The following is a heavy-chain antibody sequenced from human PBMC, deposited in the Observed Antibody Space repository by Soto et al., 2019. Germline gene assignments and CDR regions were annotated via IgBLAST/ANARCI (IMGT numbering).Heavy chain of an antibody. D-gene: IGHD3-16*01. J-gene: IGHJ4*02. Sequence: QVQLQESDPGLVKPPQTLSLTCTVSGGSISSGGYYWSWIRQYPGKGLEWIGYIYNRGSTYYNPSLQNRVTLSIDTSKNQFSLKLSSVTAADTVVDYCGRAVWKAEAREYWGQGTLVTVSS. CDR1: GGSISSGGYY. V-gene: IGHV4-31*03. CDR3: GRAVWKAEAREY. CDR2: IYNRGST.